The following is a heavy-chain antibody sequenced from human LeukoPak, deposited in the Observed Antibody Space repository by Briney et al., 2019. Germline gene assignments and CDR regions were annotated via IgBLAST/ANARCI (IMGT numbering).Heavy chain of an antibody. CDR1: GFTFSSYA. CDR2: INGIGGST. J-gene: IGHJ3*02. CDR3: AKHSLVRPFDAFDI. Sequence: GGSLRLSCAASGFTFSSYAMSWVRQAPGKGLEWVSAINGIGGSTYYADSVKGRFIISRDNSKNTVYLQMNSLRAEDTAVYYCAKHSLVRPFDAFDIWGQGTMVTVSS. V-gene: IGHV3-23*01. D-gene: IGHD3-10*02.